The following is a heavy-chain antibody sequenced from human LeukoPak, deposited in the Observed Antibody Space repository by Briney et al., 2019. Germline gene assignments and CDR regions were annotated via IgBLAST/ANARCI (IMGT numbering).Heavy chain of an antibody. CDR3: ARGLQQGSAWSWGPKEKSYQYMDV. CDR2: INPRGST. J-gene: IGHJ6*04. D-gene: IGHD6-19*01. V-gene: IGHV4-34*01. CDR1: GGSFSSHY. Sequence: SETLSLTCGVSGGSFSSHYWTWIRQPPGKGLEWIGEINPRGSTNYNPSLESRVTVSADTSRNQLSLSLTSVTAADSAVYFCARGLQQGSAWSWGPKEKSYQYMDVWGTGTTVIVSS.